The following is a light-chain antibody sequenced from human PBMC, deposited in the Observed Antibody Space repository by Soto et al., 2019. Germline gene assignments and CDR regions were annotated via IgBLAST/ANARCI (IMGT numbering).Light chain of an antibody. CDR1: QGINNN. J-gene: IGKJ5*01. CDR3: QQYNNFPLT. Sequence: DIQMTQSPSSLSASVGDRVTITCRASQGINNNLALFQQKPGEAPKSLIHAASSLHSRVPSKFSGSGYGTDFTLTISSLQPEDFANYYCQQYNNFPLTFGQGTRLEIK. V-gene: IGKV1-16*02. CDR2: AAS.